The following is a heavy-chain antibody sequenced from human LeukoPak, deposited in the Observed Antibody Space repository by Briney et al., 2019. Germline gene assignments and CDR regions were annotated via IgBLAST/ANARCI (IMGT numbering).Heavy chain of an antibody. D-gene: IGHD4/OR15-4a*01. Sequence: GGSLRLSCTASGFTFGDYAMTWVCQAPGKGLEWVSFIYSGTIHYSDSVKGRFTISRDNSKNTLYLQMNSLRAEDTAVYYCARRAGAYSHPYDYWGQGTLVTVSS. CDR3: ARRAGAYSHPYDY. J-gene: IGHJ4*02. CDR2: IYSGTI. V-gene: IGHV3-53*01. CDR1: GFTFGDYA.